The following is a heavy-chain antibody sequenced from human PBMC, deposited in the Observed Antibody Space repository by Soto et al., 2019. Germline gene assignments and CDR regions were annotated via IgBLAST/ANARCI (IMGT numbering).Heavy chain of an antibody. D-gene: IGHD3-10*01. CDR1: GYSVSSNSAA. CDR2: TYYRSKWYN. Sequence: SHTLSLTCAISGYSVSSNSAAWNWIRQSPSRGLEWLGRTYYRSKWYNDYAVSVKSRITITPDTSKNQFSLQLDSVTPEDTAVYYCAREIRGLITPLYNWFDPWGQGTLVTVSS. CDR3: AREIRGLITPLYNWFDP. J-gene: IGHJ5*02. V-gene: IGHV6-1*01.